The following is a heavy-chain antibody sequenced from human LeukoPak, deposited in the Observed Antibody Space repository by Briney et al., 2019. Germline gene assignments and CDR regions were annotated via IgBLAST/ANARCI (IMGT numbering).Heavy chain of an antibody. CDR2: IHYTGST. CDR3: ASPYVGDRPGGIDY. Sequence: SETLSLTCTVSGGSISTSLSYWAWLRQPPGKGLEWIATIHYTGSTYCKPSLKSRITISVDTSKDQFSLKLSSVAAADSAVYYCASPYVGDRPGGIDYWGRGTLVTVSS. V-gene: IGHV4-39*01. J-gene: IGHJ4*02. CDR1: GGSISTSLSY. D-gene: IGHD6-6*01.